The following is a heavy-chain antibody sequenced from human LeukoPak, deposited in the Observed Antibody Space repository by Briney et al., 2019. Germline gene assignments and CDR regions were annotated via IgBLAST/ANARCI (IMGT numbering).Heavy chain of an antibody. J-gene: IGHJ6*02. CDR3: AKDMRAYYYYGMDV. CDR2: ISSSGSTI. V-gene: IGHV3-11*01. D-gene: IGHD3-16*01. CDR1: GFTFSDYY. Sequence: PGGSLRLSCAASGFTFSDYYMSWIRQAPGKGLEWVSYISSSGSTIYYADSVKGRFTISRDNAKNSLYLQMNSLRAEDAALYYCAKDMRAYYYYGMDVWGQGTTVTVSS.